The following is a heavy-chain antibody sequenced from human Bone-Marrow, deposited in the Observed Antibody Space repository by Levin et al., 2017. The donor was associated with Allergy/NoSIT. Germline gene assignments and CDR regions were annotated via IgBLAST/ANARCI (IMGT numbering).Heavy chain of an antibody. CDR1: GFIFSDYA. CDR3: ARVTLSGSYWGNDYSGLDV. J-gene: IGHJ6*02. CDR2: ISYDGMNT. D-gene: IGHD1-26*01. Sequence: GGSLRLSCTASGFIFSDYAMHWVRQAPGKGLEWVTLISYDGMNTYYADSVKGRCTIARDDSKHTLYLLMNSLRAEDTAVYYCARVTLSGSYWGNDYSGLDVWGQGTTVTVS. V-gene: IGHV3-30*04.